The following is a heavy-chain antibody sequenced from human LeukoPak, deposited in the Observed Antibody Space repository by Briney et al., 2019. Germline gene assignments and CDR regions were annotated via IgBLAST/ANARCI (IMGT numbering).Heavy chain of an antibody. Sequence: PGGSLRLSCAASGFTFSTYWMHWVRQAPGKGLVWVSRINSDGSNTGYADSVKGRFTISRDNAKNTLYLQMNSLRAEDTAVYYCAKESKSSGSYKTFDYWGQGTLVTVSS. CDR1: GFTFSTYW. D-gene: IGHD1-26*01. CDR3: AKESKSSGSYKTFDY. V-gene: IGHV3-74*01. CDR2: INSDGSNT. J-gene: IGHJ4*02.